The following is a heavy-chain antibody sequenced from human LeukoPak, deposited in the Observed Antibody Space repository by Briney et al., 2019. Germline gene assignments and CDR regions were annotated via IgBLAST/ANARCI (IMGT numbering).Heavy chain of an antibody. J-gene: IGHJ5*02. CDR1: GGSISSSSYY. D-gene: IGHD6-13*01. V-gene: IGHV4-39*07. Sequence: SETLSLTCTVSGGSISSSSYYGGWIRQPPGKGLEWIGSIYYSGSTYYNPSLKGRVTISVDTSKNQFSLKLSSVTAADTAVYYCASLKQLVTWFDPWGQGTLVTVSS. CDR2: IYYSGST. CDR3: ASLKQLVTWFDP.